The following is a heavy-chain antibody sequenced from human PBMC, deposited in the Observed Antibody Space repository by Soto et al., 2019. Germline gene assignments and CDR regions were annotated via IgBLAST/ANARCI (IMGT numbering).Heavy chain of an antibody. V-gene: IGHV3-30*18. CDR1: GFTFSSYG. Sequence: PGGSLRLSCAASGFTFSSYGMHWVRQAPGKGLEWVAVISYDGSNKYYADSVKGRFTISRDNSKNTLYLQMNSLRAEDTAVYYCAKDGSYYDILTGSPPDYWGQGTLVTVSS. J-gene: IGHJ4*02. CDR2: ISYDGSNK. D-gene: IGHD3-9*01. CDR3: AKDGSYYDILTGSPPDY.